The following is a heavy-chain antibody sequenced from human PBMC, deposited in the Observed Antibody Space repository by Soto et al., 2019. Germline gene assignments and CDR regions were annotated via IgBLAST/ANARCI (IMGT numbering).Heavy chain of an antibody. CDR1: GGSISSYY. CDR3: ARHGGQEIDY. V-gene: IGHV4-59*08. CDR2: IYYSGST. Sequence: SETLSLTCTVSGGSISSYYWSWILQPPGKGLEWIGYIYYSGSTNYNPSLKSRVTISVDTSKNQFSLKLSSVTAADTAVYYCARHGGQEIDYWGQGTLVTVSS. J-gene: IGHJ4*02.